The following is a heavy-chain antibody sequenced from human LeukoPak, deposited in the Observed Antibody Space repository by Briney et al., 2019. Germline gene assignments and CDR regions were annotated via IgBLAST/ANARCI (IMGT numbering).Heavy chain of an antibody. CDR3: ARDPPSPVTIP. J-gene: IGHJ5*02. D-gene: IGHD4-17*01. Sequence: SGGSLRLSCAASGFTFSSYWMSWVRQAPGKGLEWVSLISASGGSTYYADSVKGRFTISRDNSKITVYLQMNSLRADDTAVYYCARDPPSPVTIPWGQGTLVTVSS. CDR2: ISASGGST. V-gene: IGHV3-23*01. CDR1: GFTFSSYW.